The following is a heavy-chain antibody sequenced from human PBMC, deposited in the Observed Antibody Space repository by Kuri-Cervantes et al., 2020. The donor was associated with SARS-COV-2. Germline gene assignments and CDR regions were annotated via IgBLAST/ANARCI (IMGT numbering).Heavy chain of an antibody. J-gene: IGHJ6*03. Sequence: ESLKISCTVSGGSISSSSYYWGWIRQPPGKGLEWIGSIYYSGSTYYNPSLKSRVTISVDTSKNQFSLKLSPVTAADTAVYYCARGRYCSSTNCYPYYYYYYYMDVWGKGTTVTVSS. CDR2: IYYSGST. D-gene: IGHD2-2*01. CDR3: ARGRYCSSTNCYPYYYYYYYMDV. V-gene: IGHV4-39*07. CDR1: GGSISSSSYY.